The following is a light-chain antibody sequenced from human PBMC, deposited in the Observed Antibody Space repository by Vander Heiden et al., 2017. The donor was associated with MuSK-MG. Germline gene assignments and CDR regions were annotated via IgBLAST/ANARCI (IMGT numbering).Light chain of an antibody. V-gene: IGKV1-33*01. Sequence: IDVTHSPSSLSASVGDRVTITCQASQDISNYLNWYQQKPGKVPKPLIYDASNLETGGQSRLSGSGSGPDFTFTISSLQPEDMATYYCQQYVNLPPTFGGGTKVEIK. CDR1: QDISNY. J-gene: IGKJ4*01. CDR3: QQYVNLPPT. CDR2: DAS.